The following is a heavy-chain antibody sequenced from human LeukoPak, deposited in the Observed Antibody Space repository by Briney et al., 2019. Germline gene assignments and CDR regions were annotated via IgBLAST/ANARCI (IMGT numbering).Heavy chain of an antibody. CDR3: ARETYCSSTSCYSY. J-gene: IGHJ4*02. CDR1: GYTFTSYG. CDR2: ISAYNGNT. Sequence: GASVKVSCKASGYTFTSYGISWVRQAPGQGLEWMGWISAYNGNTNYAQKLQGRVTMTTDTSTSTAYMELRSLRSDDTAVYYCARETYCSSTSCYSYWGRGTLVTVSS. D-gene: IGHD2-2*01. V-gene: IGHV1-18*01.